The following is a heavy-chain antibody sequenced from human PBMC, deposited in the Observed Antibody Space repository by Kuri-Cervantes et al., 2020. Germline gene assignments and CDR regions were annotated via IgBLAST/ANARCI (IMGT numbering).Heavy chain of an antibody. CDR3: ARTYCSGGSCWGFDY. J-gene: IGHJ4*02. CDR1: GFSLSNARMG. Sequence: SGPTLVKPTETLTLTCTVSGFSLSNARMGVSWIRPPPGKALEWLAHIFSNDEKSYSTSLKSRLTISKDTSKSQVVLTMTNMDPVDTATYYCARTYCSGGSCWGFDYWGQGTLVTVSS. D-gene: IGHD2-15*01. CDR2: IFSNDEK. V-gene: IGHV2-26*01.